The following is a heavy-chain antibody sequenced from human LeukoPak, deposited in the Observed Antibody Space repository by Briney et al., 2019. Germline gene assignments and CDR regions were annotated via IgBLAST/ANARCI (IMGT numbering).Heavy chain of an antibody. J-gene: IGHJ4*02. D-gene: IGHD6-19*01. V-gene: IGHV4-4*02. CDR1: GVSISSSNW. CDR2: IYHSGST. CDR3: ARQGDSGWYYFDY. Sequence: PSETLSLTCAVSGVSISSSNWWSWVRQPPGKGLEWFGEIYHSGSTNYDPSLKSRVTISVDKSKNQFSLKLTSVTAADTAAYYCARQGDSGWYYFDYWGQGTLVTVSS.